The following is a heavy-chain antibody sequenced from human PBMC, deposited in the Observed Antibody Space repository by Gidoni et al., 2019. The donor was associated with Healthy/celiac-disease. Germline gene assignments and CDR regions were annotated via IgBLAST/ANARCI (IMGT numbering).Heavy chain of an antibody. D-gene: IGHD6-13*01. J-gene: IGHJ5*02. V-gene: IGHV1-2*02. CDR2: INPNSGGT. CDR3: ARGYSSRWARGDGWFDP. CDR1: GYTFTGYY. Sequence: QVQLVQSGAEVKKPGASVKVSCKASGYTFTGYYMHWVRQAPAQGLEWMGWINPNSGGTNYAQKFQGRVTMTRDTSISTVYMDLSRLRSDDTAVYYCARGYSSRWARGDGWFDPWGQGTLVTVSS.